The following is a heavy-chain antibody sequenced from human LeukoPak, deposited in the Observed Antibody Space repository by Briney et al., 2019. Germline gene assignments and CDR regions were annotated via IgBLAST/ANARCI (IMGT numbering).Heavy chain of an antibody. CDR2: ISSSGSYI. Sequence: GGSLRLSCAASGFTFSSYRMNWVRQAPGKGLEWVSSISSSGSYIYYADSVKGRFTISRDNAKNSLYLQMNSLRAEDTAVYYCARALTAASDYWGQGTLVTVSS. CDR3: ARALTAASDY. J-gene: IGHJ4*02. CDR1: GFTFSSYR. D-gene: IGHD2-2*01. V-gene: IGHV3-21*01.